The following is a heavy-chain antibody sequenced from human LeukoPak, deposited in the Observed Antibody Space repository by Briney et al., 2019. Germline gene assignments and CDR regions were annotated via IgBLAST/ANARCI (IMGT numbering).Heavy chain of an antibody. V-gene: IGHV4-4*07. J-gene: IGHJ4*02. CDR2: IYTSGST. CDR1: GGSISSYY. D-gene: IGHD3-10*01. Sequence: PSETLSLTCTVSGGSISSYYWSWIRQPAGKGLEWIERIYTSGSTNYNPSLKSRVTMSVDTSKNQFSLKLSSVTAADTAVYYCASEYYGSGSYFFDYWDQGTLVTVSS. CDR3: ASEYYGSGSYFFDY.